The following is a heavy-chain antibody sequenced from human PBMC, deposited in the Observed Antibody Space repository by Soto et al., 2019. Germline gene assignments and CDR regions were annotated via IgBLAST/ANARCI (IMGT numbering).Heavy chain of an antibody. V-gene: IGHV5-51*01. CDR2: IYPGDSDT. CDR1: GYKFTGYW. D-gene: IGHD1-26*01. Sequence: PGESLKISCKGTGYKFTGYWIGWVRQRAGQGLEWIGIIYPGDSDTNYNPSLKSRVTISVDKSKNQFSLKLSSVTAADTAVYYCASLPQLRIVGATVAFDYWGQGTLVTVSS. CDR3: ASLPQLRIVGATVAFDY. J-gene: IGHJ4*02.